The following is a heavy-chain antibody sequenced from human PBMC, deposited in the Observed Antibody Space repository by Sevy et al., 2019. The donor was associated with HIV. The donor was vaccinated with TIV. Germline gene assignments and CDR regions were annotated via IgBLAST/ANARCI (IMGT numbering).Heavy chain of an antibody. CDR1: GFTFDDYG. CDR2: VNWNGGST. CDR3: ARVSGQQLVGGSFDY. D-gene: IGHD6-13*01. Sequence: GGSLRLSCAASGFTFDDYGMSWVRQAPGKGLEWVSGVNWNGGSTGYADSVKGRFTISRDNAKNSLYLQMNNLRAEDTAWYYCARVSGQQLVGGSFDYWGQGTLVTVSS. V-gene: IGHV3-20*04. J-gene: IGHJ4*02.